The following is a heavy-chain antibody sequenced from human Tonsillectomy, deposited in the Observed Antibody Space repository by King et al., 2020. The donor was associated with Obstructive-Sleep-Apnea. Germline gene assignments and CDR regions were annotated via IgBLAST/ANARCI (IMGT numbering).Heavy chain of an antibody. V-gene: IGHV4-34*01. CDR2: INHSGST. CDR1: GGSFSGYY. J-gene: IGHJ5*02. Sequence: VQLQQWGAGLLKPSETLSLTCAVYGGSFSGYYWSWIRQPPGKGLEWIGEINHSGSTNYNPSLKSRVTISVDTSKNQFSLKLSSVTAADTAVYYCARSTFYYYGSGKEWFDPWGQGTLVTFSS. CDR3: ARSTFYYYGSGKEWFDP. D-gene: IGHD3-10*01.